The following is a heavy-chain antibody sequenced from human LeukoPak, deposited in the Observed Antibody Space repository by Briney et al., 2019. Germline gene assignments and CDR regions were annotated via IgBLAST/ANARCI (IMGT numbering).Heavy chain of an antibody. D-gene: IGHD3-10*01. Sequence: GGSLRLSCAASGFTVSSNYMSWVRQAPGKGLEWVSVIYSGGSTYYADSVKGRFTISRDNSKNTLYLQMNSLRAEDTAVYYCSYGPYYYYGMDVWGQGTPVTVSS. CDR3: SYGPYYYYGMDV. J-gene: IGHJ6*02. V-gene: IGHV3-53*01. CDR1: GFTVSSNY. CDR2: IYSGGST.